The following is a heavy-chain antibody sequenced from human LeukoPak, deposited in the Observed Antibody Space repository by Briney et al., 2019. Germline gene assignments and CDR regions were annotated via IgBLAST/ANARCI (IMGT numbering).Heavy chain of an antibody. V-gene: IGHV3-21*01. J-gene: IGHJ3*02. Sequence: GGSLRLSCAAFGFTFSSYSMNWVRQAPGKGLEWVSSISSSSSYIYYADSVKGRFTISRDNAKNSLYLQMNSLRAEDSAVYYCARDLDSSSWYGPGVSAFDIWGQGTMVTVSS. CDR1: GFTFSSYS. D-gene: IGHD6-13*01. CDR3: ARDLDSSSWYGPGVSAFDI. CDR2: ISSSSSYI.